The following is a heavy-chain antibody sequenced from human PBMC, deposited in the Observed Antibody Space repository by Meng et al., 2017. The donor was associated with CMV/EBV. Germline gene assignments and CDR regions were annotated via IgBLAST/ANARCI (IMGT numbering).Heavy chain of an antibody. CDR1: GGTFSSYA. D-gene: IGHD2-2*01. CDR2: IIPIFGTA. CDR3: ARPGEYQLLPNFDY. V-gene: IGHV1-69*05. Sequence: SVKVSCKASGGTFSSYAISWVRQAPGQGLEWMGGIIPIFGTANYAQKFQGRVTITTDESTSTAYMELSSLRSEDTAVYYCARPGEYQLLPNFDYWGQGTLVTVSS. J-gene: IGHJ4*02.